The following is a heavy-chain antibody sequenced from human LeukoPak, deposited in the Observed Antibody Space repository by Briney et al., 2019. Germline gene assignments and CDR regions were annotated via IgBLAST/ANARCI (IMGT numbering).Heavy chain of an antibody. Sequence: GGSLRLSCAASGFTFSSYAMHWVRQAPGKGLEWVAVISYDGSNKYYADSVKGRFTIFRDNSKNTLYLQMNSLRAEDTAVYYCARDRLGYDILTGSPYGMDVWGQGTTVTVSS. D-gene: IGHD3-9*01. CDR3: ARDRLGYDILTGSPYGMDV. CDR1: GFTFSSYA. CDR2: ISYDGSNK. V-gene: IGHV3-30-3*01. J-gene: IGHJ6*02.